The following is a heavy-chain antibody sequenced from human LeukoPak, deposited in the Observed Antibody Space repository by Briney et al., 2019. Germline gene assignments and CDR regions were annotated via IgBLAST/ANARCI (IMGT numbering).Heavy chain of an antibody. V-gene: IGHV4-39*07. CDR2: INHSGST. CDR3: ARNHPPRGYNYGYGY. Sequence: SETLSLTCTVSGGSISSGGYYWNWIRQPPGKGLEWIGEINHSGSTNYNPSLKSRVTISVDTSKKQISLKLSSVTAADTAVYYCARNHPPRGYNYGYGYWGQGTLVTVSS. D-gene: IGHD5-18*01. CDR1: GGSISSGGYY. J-gene: IGHJ4*02.